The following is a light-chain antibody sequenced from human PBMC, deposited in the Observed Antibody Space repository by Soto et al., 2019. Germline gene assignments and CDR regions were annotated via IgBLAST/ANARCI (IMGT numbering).Light chain of an antibody. J-gene: IGKJ5*01. V-gene: IGKV1-9*01. CDR2: AAS. CDR1: QGISSN. Sequence: DIQMTQSPSSVSASVGDRVTITCRASQGISSNLAWYQQKPGKAPKLLIYAASTLQSGVPSRFSVSGSGTEFTLTISSLKPEDFGTYYCQQFNSYPINFGQGTRREIK. CDR3: QQFNSYPIN.